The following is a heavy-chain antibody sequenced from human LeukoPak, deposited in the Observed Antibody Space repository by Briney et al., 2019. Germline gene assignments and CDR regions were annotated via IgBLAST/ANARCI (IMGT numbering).Heavy chain of an antibody. J-gene: IGHJ3*02. Sequence: PEASVKVSCKASGGTFSSYAISWVRQAPGQGLEWMGGIIPIFGTANYAQKFQGRVTITADESTSTAYMELSSLRSEDTAVYYCARDLTHRDGAFDIWGQGTMVTVSS. D-gene: IGHD4-23*01. CDR2: IIPIFGTA. CDR1: GGTFSSYA. V-gene: IGHV1-69*13. CDR3: ARDLTHRDGAFDI.